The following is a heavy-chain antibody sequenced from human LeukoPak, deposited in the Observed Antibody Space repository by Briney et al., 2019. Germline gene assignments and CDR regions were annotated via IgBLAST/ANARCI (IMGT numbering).Heavy chain of an antibody. J-gene: IGHJ4*02. V-gene: IGHV3-23*01. CDR3: AKDASDGDYAVY. Sequence: PGGTLRLSCAASGFTFSSYGRSWVRQAPGKGLEWVSAISGSGGSTYYADSVKGRFTISRDNSKNTLYLQMNSRRAEDTAVYYCAKDASDGDYAVYWGQGTLVTVSS. D-gene: IGHD4-17*01. CDR1: GFTFSSYG. CDR2: ISGSGGST.